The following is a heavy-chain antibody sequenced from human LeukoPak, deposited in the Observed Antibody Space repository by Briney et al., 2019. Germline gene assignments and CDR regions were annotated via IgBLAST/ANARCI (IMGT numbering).Heavy chain of an antibody. D-gene: IGHD2-21*02. CDR1: GFTFSTFA. J-gene: IGHJ3*02. CDR3: AKRSRIVVVTGDAFDI. CDR2: IFPSGGEI. Sequence: GGSLRLSCAASGFTFSTFAMIWVRQPPGKGLEWVSSIFPSGGEIHYADSVKGRFTISRDNSKNTLYLQMNSPRAEDTAVYYCAKRSRIVVVTGDAFDIWGQGTMVTVSS. V-gene: IGHV3-23*01.